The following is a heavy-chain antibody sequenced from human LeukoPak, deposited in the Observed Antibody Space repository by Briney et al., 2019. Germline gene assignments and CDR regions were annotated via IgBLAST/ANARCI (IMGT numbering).Heavy chain of an antibody. CDR3: ARGIVGATTALYYYHYMDV. V-gene: IGHV4-59*01. D-gene: IGHD1-26*01. Sequence: PSETLSLTCTVSGGSISSYYWSWIRQPPGKGLEWIGYIYYSGSTNYNPSLKSRVTISVDTSKNQFSLKLSSVTAADTAVYYCARGIVGATTALYYYHYMDVWGKGTTVTVSS. J-gene: IGHJ6*03. CDR2: IYYSGST. CDR1: GGSISSYY.